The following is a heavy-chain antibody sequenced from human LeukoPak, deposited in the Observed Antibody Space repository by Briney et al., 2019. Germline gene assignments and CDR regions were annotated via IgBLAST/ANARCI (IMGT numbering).Heavy chain of an antibody. CDR1: GFTVSSNY. Sequence: GGSLRLSCAASGFTVSSNYMSWVRQAPGKGLEWVSVIYSGGSTYYADSVKGRFTISRDNSKNTLYLQMNSLRAEDTAVYYCARDKGVAYCGGDCYTWGQGTLVTVSS. CDR3: ARDKGVAYCGGDCYT. V-gene: IGHV3-66*01. J-gene: IGHJ5*02. CDR2: IYSGGST. D-gene: IGHD2-21*02.